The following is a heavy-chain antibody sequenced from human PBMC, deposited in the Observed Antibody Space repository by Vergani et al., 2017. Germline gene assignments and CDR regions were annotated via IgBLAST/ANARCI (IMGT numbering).Heavy chain of an antibody. CDR1: GFTFSAHG. CDR3: AKESGSYYCFDS. CDR2: IWYDGSQK. D-gene: IGHD1-26*01. V-gene: IGHV3-33*06. J-gene: IGHJ4*02. Sequence: QVQLVESGGGVVQPGRSLRLSCAASGFTFSAHGMHWVRQAPGKGLEWVAFIWYDGSQKYHADSVKGRFTISRDTSKRTVYLQLNSLRVEDTAVYYCAKESGSYYCFDSWGQGTLVTVSS.